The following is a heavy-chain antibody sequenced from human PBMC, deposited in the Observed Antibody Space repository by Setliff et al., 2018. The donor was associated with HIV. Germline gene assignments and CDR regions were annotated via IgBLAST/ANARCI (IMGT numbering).Heavy chain of an antibody. CDR1: GEPFNGFY. J-gene: IGHJ4*02. Sequence: KPSETLSLTCTVSGEPFNGFYWTWIRQPPGKGLEWIGDVNPTGRPNYSPSLKSRVTMSLDTSKNQFSLNLKSVTAADTALYYCATTGQGQAYFDFWGQGSLVTVSS. CDR3: ATTGQGQAYFDF. V-gene: IGHV4-34*01. D-gene: IGHD2-21*01. CDR2: VNPTGRP.